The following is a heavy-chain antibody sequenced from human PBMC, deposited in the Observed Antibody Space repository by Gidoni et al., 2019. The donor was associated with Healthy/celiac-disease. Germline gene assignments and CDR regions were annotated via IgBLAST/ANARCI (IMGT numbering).Heavy chain of an antibody. D-gene: IGHD3-3*01. CDR2: ISRSSSTI. J-gene: IGHJ6*02. CDR3: ARYYYDFWSGYYTGYYYGMDV. V-gene: IGHV3-48*01. Sequence: EVQLVESGGVLVHPGGSLRHSCSASGFTFLSYSMNWVRQAPGMGLEWVSYISRSSSTIYYADSVKGRFTISRENAKNSLYLQMNSLRAEDTAVDYCARYYYDFWSGYYTGYYYGMDVWGQGTTVTVSS. CDR1: GFTFLSYS.